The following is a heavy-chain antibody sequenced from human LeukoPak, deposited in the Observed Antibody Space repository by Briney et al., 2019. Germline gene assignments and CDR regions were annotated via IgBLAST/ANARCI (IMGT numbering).Heavy chain of an antibody. Sequence: ASVKVPCKASGYTFTSYGISWVRQAPGQGLEWMGWISAYNGNTNYAQKLQGRVTMTTDTSTSTAYMELRSLRSDDTAVYYCARLDYYGSGSYYNVGNDYWGQGTLVTVSS. D-gene: IGHD3-10*01. CDR2: ISAYNGNT. J-gene: IGHJ4*02. V-gene: IGHV1-18*01. CDR3: ARLDYYGSGSYYNVGNDY. CDR1: GYTFTSYG.